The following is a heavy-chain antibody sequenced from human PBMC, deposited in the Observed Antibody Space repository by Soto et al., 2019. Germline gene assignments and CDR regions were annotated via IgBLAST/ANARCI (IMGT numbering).Heavy chain of an antibody. CDR1: GGPISSYY. D-gene: IGHD2-15*01. V-gene: IGHV4-59*01. CDR3: ARILVAAPGDAFDI. CDR2: IYYSGST. Sequence: SETLSLTCTVSGGPISSYYWSWIRQPPGKGLEWIGYIYYSGSTNYNPSLKSRVTISVDTPKNQFSLKLSSVTAADTAVYYCARILVAAPGDAFDIWGQGTMVTVSS. J-gene: IGHJ3*02.